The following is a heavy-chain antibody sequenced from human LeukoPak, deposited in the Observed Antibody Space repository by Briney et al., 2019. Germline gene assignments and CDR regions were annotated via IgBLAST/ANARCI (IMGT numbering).Heavy chain of an antibody. Sequence: GGSLRLSCAASGFTFSSYEMNWVRQAPGKGLEWVSYISSSGSTIYYADSVKGRFTISRDNAKNSLYLQMNSPRAEDTAVYYCARDGKRGKYYFDYWGQGTLVTVSS. CDR3: ARDGKRGKYYFDY. CDR2: ISSSGSTI. CDR1: GFTFSSYE. J-gene: IGHJ4*02. V-gene: IGHV3-48*03. D-gene: IGHD1-26*01.